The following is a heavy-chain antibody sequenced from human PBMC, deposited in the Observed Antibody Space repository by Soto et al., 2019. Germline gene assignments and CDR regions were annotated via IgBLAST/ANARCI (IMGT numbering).Heavy chain of an antibody. D-gene: IGHD3-3*01. CDR3: ARGGGVGVAGSAAFDM. J-gene: IGHJ3*02. CDR2: INPATGAA. Sequence: QLHLVQSGAVVKKPGASVTVSCSASGYPVTAYYMHWVRQAPGRGLEWMGGINPATGAAKYTQTFRGRVTVTGATSTSTVFMKLGGPTSEDTAVFSCARGGGVGVAGSAAFDMWGQGTLVTVSS. CDR1: GYPVTAYY. V-gene: IGHV1-2*02.